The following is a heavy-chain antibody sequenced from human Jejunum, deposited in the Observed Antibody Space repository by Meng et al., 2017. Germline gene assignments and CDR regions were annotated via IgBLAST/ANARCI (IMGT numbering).Heavy chain of an antibody. CDR3: ARCSSAWPINYYYAMDV. D-gene: IGHD6-19*01. CDR2: IYPGDSDT. CDR1: GYSFTSYW. Sequence: GESLKISCKGSGYSFTSYWIGWVRQMPGKGLEWMGIIYPGDSDTRYSPSFQGQVTISADKSISTAYLQWSSLKASDTAIYYCARCSSAWPINYYYAMDVWGQGTTVTVSS. J-gene: IGHJ6*02. V-gene: IGHV5-51*01.